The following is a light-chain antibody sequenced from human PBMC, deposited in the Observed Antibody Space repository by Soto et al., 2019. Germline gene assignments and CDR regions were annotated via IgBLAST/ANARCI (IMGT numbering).Light chain of an antibody. J-gene: IGKJ5*01. Sequence: PGERATLSCRASQSISSTSLAWYQQKPGQAPRLLIYGASTRATGIPDRFSGSESGTDFTLTISRLEPEDFAVYYCQQRNNWPRITFGQGTRLEI. CDR1: QSISSTS. V-gene: IGKV3D-20*02. CDR3: QQRNNWPRIT. CDR2: GAS.